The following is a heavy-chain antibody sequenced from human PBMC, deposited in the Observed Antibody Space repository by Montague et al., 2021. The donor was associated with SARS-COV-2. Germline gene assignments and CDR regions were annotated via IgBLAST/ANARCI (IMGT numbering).Heavy chain of an antibody. V-gene: IGHV4-59*08. Sequence: SETLSLTCTVSGGSISSYYWSWIRQPPGKGLEWIGYIYYSGSTNYNPSLKSRVTISVDTSKNQFSLKLSSVTAADTAVYYCARHALGYFDWLNEGYFDYWGQGTTVTVS. J-gene: IGHJ4*03. CDR3: ARHALGYFDWLNEGYFDY. CDR2: IYYSGST. CDR1: GGSISSYY. D-gene: IGHD3-9*01.